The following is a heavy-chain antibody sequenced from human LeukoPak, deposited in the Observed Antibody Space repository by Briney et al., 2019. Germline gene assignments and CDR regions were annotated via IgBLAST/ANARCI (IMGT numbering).Heavy chain of an antibody. CDR3: ARDGDCSGGSCYYNWFDP. Sequence: PSETLSLTCTVSGGSISSYYWSWIRQPAGKGLEWIGRIYTSGSTNYNPSLKSRVTMSVDTSKNQFSLKLSSVTAADTAVYYCARDGDCSGGSCYYNWFDPWGQGTLVTVSS. CDR2: IYTSGST. V-gene: IGHV4-4*07. CDR1: GGSISSYY. D-gene: IGHD2-15*01. J-gene: IGHJ5*02.